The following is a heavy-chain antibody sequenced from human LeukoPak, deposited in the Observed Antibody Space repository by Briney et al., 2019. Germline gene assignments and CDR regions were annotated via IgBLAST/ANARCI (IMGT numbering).Heavy chain of an antibody. D-gene: IGHD6-13*01. J-gene: IGHJ4*02. Sequence: SETLSLTCTVSGGSISTYYWSWIRQPPGKGLEWIGEINHSGSTNYNPSLKSRVTISVDTSKNQFSLKLSSVTAADTAVYYCARGLKQQLVYFDYWGQGTLVTVSS. V-gene: IGHV4-34*01. CDR1: GGSISTYY. CDR3: ARGLKQQLVYFDY. CDR2: INHSGST.